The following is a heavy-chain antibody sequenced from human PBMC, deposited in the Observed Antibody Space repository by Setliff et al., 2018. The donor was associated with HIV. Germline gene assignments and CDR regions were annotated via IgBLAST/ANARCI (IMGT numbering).Heavy chain of an antibody. J-gene: IGHJ6*03. CDR2: IITIFGTT. V-gene: IGHV1-69*06. D-gene: IGHD3-3*01. CDR1: GGTFSSYA. Sequence: SVKVSCKASGGTFSSYAISWVRQAPGQGLEWMGRIITIFGTTNYAQKFQGRVTITADKSTSTAYMELSSLRSEATAVYYCARDPGEGGGGFLEWTIGYYYYMDVWGKGTTVTVSS. CDR3: ARDPGEGGGGFLEWTIGYYYYMDV.